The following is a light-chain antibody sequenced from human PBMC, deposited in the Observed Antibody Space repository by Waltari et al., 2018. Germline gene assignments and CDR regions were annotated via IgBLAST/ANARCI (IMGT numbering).Light chain of an antibody. V-gene: IGKV1-39*01. CDR1: QTIARY. CDR2: AAS. CDR3: QQAYTPPWT. Sequence: DIQLTQSPTSLSAFVGDRVTITCRASQTIARYLMWCQQKPGKAPNLLIYAASTLQSGVPSRFSASGSGTDFTLAISSLQPEDFATYFCQQAYTPPWTFGLGTRVEVK. J-gene: IGKJ1*01.